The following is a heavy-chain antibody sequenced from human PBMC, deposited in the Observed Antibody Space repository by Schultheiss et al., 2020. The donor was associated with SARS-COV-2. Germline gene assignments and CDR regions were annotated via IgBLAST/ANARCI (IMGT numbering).Heavy chain of an antibody. D-gene: IGHD4-17*01. CDR1: GFTFSSYE. J-gene: IGHJ3*02. CDR2: ISSSGSTI. CDR3: AKDPDYGDPQDAFDI. V-gene: IGHV3-48*03. Sequence: GESLKISCAASGFTFSSYEMNWVRQAPGKGLEWVSYISSSGSTIYYADSVKGRFTISRDNAKNSLYLQMNSLRAEDTAVYYCAKDPDYGDPQDAFDIWGQGTMVTVSS.